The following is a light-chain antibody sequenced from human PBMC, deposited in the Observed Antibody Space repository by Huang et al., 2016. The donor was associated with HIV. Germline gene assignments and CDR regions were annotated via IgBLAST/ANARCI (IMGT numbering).Light chain of an antibody. CDR1: QTVSNDY. Sequence: EIVLTQSPGTLSLSPGQRLTLSCRASQTVSNDYLAWYQQKPGQSPRLLIYAASTRAAVIPDRVSGSGSATDFILTVSRLEPEDSAVYYCQQYALSPWTFGHGTKVEI. CDR3: QQYALSPWT. V-gene: IGKV3-20*01. J-gene: IGKJ1*01. CDR2: AAS.